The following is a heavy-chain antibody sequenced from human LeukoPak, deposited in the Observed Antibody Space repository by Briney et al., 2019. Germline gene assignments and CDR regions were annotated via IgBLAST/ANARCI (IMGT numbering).Heavy chain of an antibody. J-gene: IGHJ4*02. Sequence: PSETLSLTCSVSGGSISGFYWSWFRQPPGMALECIGYIYDNVNTDYNPSLTSRVALSIDTSKNQFSLKLRSVTAADTAVYHCASFGVFQYLDYWGQGTLVTVSS. CDR3: ASFGVFQYLDY. D-gene: IGHD2-8*01. CDR1: GGSISGFY. V-gene: IGHV4-59*01. CDR2: IYDNVNT.